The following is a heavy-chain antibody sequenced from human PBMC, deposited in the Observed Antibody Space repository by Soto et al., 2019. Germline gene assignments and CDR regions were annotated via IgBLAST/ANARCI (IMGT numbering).Heavy chain of an antibody. J-gene: IGHJ3*02. CDR1: GYSFTSYW. CDR3: ASRPLWATVVTPWAFDI. CDR2: IDPSDSYT. V-gene: IGHV5-10-1*01. D-gene: IGHD4-17*01. Sequence: GESLKISCKGSGYSFTSYWISWVRQMPGKGLEWMGRIDPSDSYTNYSPSFQGHVTISADKSISTAYLQWSSLKASDTAMYYCASRPLWATVVTPWAFDIWGQGTMVTVSS.